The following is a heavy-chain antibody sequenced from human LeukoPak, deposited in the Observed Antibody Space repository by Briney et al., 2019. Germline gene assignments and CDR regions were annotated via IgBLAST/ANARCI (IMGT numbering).Heavy chain of an antibody. Sequence: GGSLRLSCAASGFTVSSNYMSWVRQAPGKGLEWVSVIYSGGSTYYADSVKGRVTISRDDSKNTMYLQMNSLRAEDTAVYYCARDKGDGYLRGAFDIWGQGTMVTVSS. CDR3: ARDKGDGYLRGAFDI. CDR1: GFTVSSNY. D-gene: IGHD5-24*01. J-gene: IGHJ3*02. V-gene: IGHV3-53*01. CDR2: IYSGGST.